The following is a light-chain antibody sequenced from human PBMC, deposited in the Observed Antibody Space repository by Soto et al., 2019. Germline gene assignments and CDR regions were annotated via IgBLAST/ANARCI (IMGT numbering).Light chain of an antibody. CDR1: QSLVNRYGHTY. CDR3: MQVTQLPHT. V-gene: IGKV2-24*01. J-gene: IGKJ3*01. CDR2: EIS. Sequence: DIVMTQTPLSPPVILGQPASISCRSSQSLVNRYGHTYLSWLLQRPGQPPRLLIYEISDRVSGVPERFSGSGAGTDFTLKINRVEAEDVGVYYCMQVTQLPHTFGPGTKVDIK.